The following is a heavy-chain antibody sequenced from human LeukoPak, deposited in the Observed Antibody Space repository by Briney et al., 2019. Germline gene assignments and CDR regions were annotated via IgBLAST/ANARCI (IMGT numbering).Heavy chain of an antibody. D-gene: IGHD3-10*01. J-gene: IGHJ4*02. CDR3: AGGPARGY. CDR1: GFTFSNYW. Sequence: GGSLRLSCVVSGFTFSNYWMTWVRQAPGKGLEWVSYISSSSTIYYADSVKGRFTISRDNAKNSLYLQMHSLRDEDTAVYYCAGGPARGYWGQGTLVTVSS. V-gene: IGHV3-48*02. CDR2: ISSSSTI.